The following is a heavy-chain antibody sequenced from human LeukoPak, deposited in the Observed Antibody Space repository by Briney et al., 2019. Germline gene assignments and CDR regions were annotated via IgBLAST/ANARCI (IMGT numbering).Heavy chain of an antibody. CDR2: ISSSSSYI. CDR3: ARDNPGYSSGWYGAFDV. Sequence: GGSLRLSCAASGFTFSSYSMNWVRQAPGKGLEWVSSISSSSSYIYYADSVKGRFTISRDNAKNSLYLQMNSLRVEDTAVYYCARDNPGYSSGWYGAFDVWGQGTMVTVSS. D-gene: IGHD6-19*01. CDR1: GFTFSSYS. V-gene: IGHV3-21*01. J-gene: IGHJ3*01.